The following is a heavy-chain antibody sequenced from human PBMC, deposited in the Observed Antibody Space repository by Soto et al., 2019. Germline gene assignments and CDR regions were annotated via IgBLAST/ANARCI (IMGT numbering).Heavy chain of an antibody. J-gene: IGHJ5*02. CDR2: INAGNGNT. Sequence: ASVKVSCKASGYTFTSYAMHWVRQAPGQRLEWMGWINAGNGNTKYSQKFQGRVTITRDTSASTAYMELSSLRSEDTAVYYCARARIAVAGQPPLSWFDPWGQGTLVTVSS. CDR3: ARARIAVAGQPPLSWFDP. D-gene: IGHD6-19*01. CDR1: GYTFTSYA. V-gene: IGHV1-3*01.